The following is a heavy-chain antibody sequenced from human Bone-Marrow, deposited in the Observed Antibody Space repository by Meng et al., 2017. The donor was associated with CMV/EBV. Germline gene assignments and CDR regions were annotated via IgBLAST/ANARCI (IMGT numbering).Heavy chain of an antibody. CDR3: ARGPRTRPPGNWFDP. J-gene: IGHJ5*02. V-gene: IGHV1-8*01. CDR2: MNPNSGNT. Sequence: ASVKVSCKASGYTFTSYDINWVRQATGQGLEWMGWMNPNSGNTGYAQKVQGRVTMTRNTSISIAYMELSSLRSEDTAVYYCARGPRTRPPGNWFDPWGQGTLVTVSS. CDR1: GYTFTSYD.